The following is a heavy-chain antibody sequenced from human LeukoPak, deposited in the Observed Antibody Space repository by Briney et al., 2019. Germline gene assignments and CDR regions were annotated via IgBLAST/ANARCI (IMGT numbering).Heavy chain of an antibody. V-gene: IGHV4-59*01. Sequence: SETLSLTCTVSGGSISSYYWSWIRQPPGKGLEWIGYIYYSGSTNYNPSLKSRVTMSVDTSKNQFSLKLSSVTAADTAVYYCARAGMTTVSPWGFDPWGQGTLVTVSS. J-gene: IGHJ5*02. CDR3: ARAGMTTVSPWGFDP. CDR2: IYYSGST. CDR1: GGSISSYY. D-gene: IGHD4-17*01.